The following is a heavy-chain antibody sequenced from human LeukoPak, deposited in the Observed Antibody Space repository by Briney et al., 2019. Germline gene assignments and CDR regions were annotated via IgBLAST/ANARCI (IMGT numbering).Heavy chain of an antibody. J-gene: IGHJ3*02. D-gene: IGHD4-17*01. V-gene: IGHV3-53*01. CDR3: ARVLIDYGDYENSFDI. Sequence: GGSLRLSCAASGFTVSSNYMSWVRQAPGKGLEWVSVIYSGGSTYYADSVKGRFTISRDNSKNTLYLQMNGLRAEDTAVYYCARVLIDYGDYENSFDIWGQGTMVTVSS. CDR1: GFTVSSNY. CDR2: IYSGGST.